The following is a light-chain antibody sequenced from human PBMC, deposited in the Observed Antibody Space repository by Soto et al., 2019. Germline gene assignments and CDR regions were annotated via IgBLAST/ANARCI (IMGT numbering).Light chain of an antibody. CDR2: GAS. J-gene: IGKJ4*01. CDR1: QDISNY. Sequence: DIQMTQSPSSLSASVGATVTITCRASQDISNYLAWYQQTPGKVPKLLIYGASTLQSGVPSRFSGSGSGTDFTLTISSLQPEDVATYYCQKYNSAPLTFGGGTKVDIK. CDR3: QKYNSAPLT. V-gene: IGKV1-27*01.